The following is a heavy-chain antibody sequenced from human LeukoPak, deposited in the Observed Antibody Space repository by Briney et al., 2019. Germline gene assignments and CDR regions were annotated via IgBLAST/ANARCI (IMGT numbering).Heavy chain of an antibody. CDR2: IGTAGDT. Sequence: GGSLRLSCAASGFTFSSYDMHWVRHATGKGLEWVSAIGTAGDTYYPGSVKGRFTISRENAKNSLYLQMNSLRAGDTAVYYCAREGSMVTMVRGVIIKYYYMDVWGKGTTVTISS. D-gene: IGHD3-10*01. V-gene: IGHV3-13*01. CDR3: AREGSMVTMVRGVIIKYYYMDV. CDR1: GFTFSSYD. J-gene: IGHJ6*03.